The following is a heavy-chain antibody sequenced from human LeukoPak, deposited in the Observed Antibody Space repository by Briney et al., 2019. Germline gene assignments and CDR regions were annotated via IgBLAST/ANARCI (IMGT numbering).Heavy chain of an antibody. J-gene: IGHJ4*02. D-gene: IGHD5-12*01. CDR1: GYTLTELA. V-gene: IGHV1-24*01. CDR2: FDPEDVET. CDR3: ATYSGYAAY. Sequence: ASVKVSCKVSGYTLTELAIHWVRQAPGKGLEWMGGFDPEDVETIYAQKFQGRVTMTEDTYTDTAYMELGSLRSEDTAVYYCATYSGYAAYWGQGTLVSVSS.